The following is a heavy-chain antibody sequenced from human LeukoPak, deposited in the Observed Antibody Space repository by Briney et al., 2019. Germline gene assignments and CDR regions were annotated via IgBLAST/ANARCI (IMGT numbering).Heavy chain of an antibody. V-gene: IGHV4-34*12. Sequence: SETLSLTCAVSGGPFSGYYWSWIRQSPGKGLEWIGEIIHTGNTNYSPSLRSRVTISIDTSRNQFSLQLSSVTAADTAVYYCARLRAWMQFLSAFDIWGQGTMVTVSS. CDR2: IIHTGNT. D-gene: IGHD5-24*01. J-gene: IGHJ3*02. CDR1: GGPFSGYY. CDR3: ARLRAWMQFLSAFDI.